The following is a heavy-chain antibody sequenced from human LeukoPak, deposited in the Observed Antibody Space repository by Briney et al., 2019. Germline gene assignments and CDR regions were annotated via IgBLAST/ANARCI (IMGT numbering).Heavy chain of an antibody. CDR2: IRSKANSYAT. V-gene: IGHV3-73*01. CDR1: GFTFSGSA. D-gene: IGHD6-6*01. Sequence: GGSLRLSCAASGFTFSGSAMHWVRQASGKGLEWVGRIRSKANSYATAYAASVKGRFTISRDDSKNTAYLQMNSLKTEDTAVYYCTRHGSSSGGGGQRTLVTVSS. J-gene: IGHJ4*02. CDR3: TRHGSSSGG.